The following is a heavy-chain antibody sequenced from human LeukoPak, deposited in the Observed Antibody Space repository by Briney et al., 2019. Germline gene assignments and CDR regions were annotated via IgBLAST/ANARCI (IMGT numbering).Heavy chain of an antibody. Sequence: GGSLRLSCAASRFTFSSYAMSWVRQAPGKGLEWVSAISGSGGSTYYADSVKGRFTISRDNSKNTLYLQMNSLRAEDTAVYYCARHLNYYLDYWGQGTLVTVSS. J-gene: IGHJ4*02. CDR3: ARHLNYYLDY. CDR2: ISGSGGST. V-gene: IGHV3-23*01. D-gene: IGHD3-10*01. CDR1: RFTFSSYA.